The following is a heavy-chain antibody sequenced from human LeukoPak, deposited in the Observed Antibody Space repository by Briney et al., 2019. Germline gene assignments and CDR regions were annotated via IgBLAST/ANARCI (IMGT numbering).Heavy chain of an antibody. CDR1: GFTFSSYW. CDR2: IQQDGSEK. Sequence: GGSLRLSCAASGFTFSSYWMTWVRQAPGKGLEWVANIQQDGSEKYYVDSVKGRFAISRDNAKNSFYLQMNSLRAEDTAVYYCARAGGMDVWGQGTTVTVSS. J-gene: IGHJ6*02. D-gene: IGHD7-27*01. V-gene: IGHV3-7*04. CDR3: ARAGGMDV.